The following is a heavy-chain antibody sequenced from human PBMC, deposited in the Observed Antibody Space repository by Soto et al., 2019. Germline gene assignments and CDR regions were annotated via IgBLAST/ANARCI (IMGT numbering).Heavy chain of an antibody. CDR2: IRNKANSYTT. CDR3: ARDSGKGAYFDY. Sequence: EVQLVESGGGLVQPGGSQRLSCAASGFTRSDHYMDWVRQAPGKGLEWVGRIRNKANSYTTDYAASVKGRFTISRDDSKDSLYLQMNSLKTEDTAIYYCARDSGKGAYFDYWGHGTLATVSS. V-gene: IGHV3-72*01. J-gene: IGHJ4*01. CDR1: GFTRSDHY. D-gene: IGHD1-26*01.